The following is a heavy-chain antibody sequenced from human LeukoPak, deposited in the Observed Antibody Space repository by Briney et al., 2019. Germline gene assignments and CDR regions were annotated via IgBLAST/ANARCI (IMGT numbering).Heavy chain of an antibody. Sequence: PGRSLRLSCVASGFTLSTYGMHWVRQAPGKGLEWVSSISSSSSYIYYADSVKGRFTISRDNAKNSLYLQMNSLRAEDTAVYYCARALEELWLFLGIRTNAFDIWGQGTMVTVSS. CDR2: ISSSSSYI. V-gene: IGHV3-21*01. J-gene: IGHJ3*02. CDR3: ARALEELWLFLGIRTNAFDI. D-gene: IGHD5-18*01. CDR1: GFTLSTYG.